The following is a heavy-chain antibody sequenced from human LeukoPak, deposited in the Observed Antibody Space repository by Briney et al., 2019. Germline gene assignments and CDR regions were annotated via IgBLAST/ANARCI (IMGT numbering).Heavy chain of an antibody. CDR1: GSTFSSYG. CDR3: AKDEGQQQLEYYFDY. D-gene: IGHD6-13*01. Sequence: PGGSLRLSCAASGSTFSSYGMHWVRQAPGKGLEWVAVISYDGSNKYYADSVKGRFTISRDNSKNTLYLQMNSLRAEATAVYYCAKDEGQQQLEYYFDYWGQGTLVTVSS. V-gene: IGHV3-30*18. CDR2: ISYDGSNK. J-gene: IGHJ4*02.